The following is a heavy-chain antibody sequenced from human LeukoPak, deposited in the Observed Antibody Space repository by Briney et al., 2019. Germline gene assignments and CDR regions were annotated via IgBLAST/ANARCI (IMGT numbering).Heavy chain of an antibody. V-gene: IGHV4-31*03. J-gene: IGHJ5*02. CDR3: ARDFPSARSLGP. Sequence: SQTLSLTCTVSGGSISSGGYYWSWIRQHPGKGLEWIGYIYYSGSTYYNPSLKSRVTISVDTSKNQFSLKLSSVTAADTAVYYCARDFPSARSLGPWGQGTLVTVSS. CDR1: GGSISSGGYY. CDR2: IYYSGST. D-gene: IGHD3-10*01.